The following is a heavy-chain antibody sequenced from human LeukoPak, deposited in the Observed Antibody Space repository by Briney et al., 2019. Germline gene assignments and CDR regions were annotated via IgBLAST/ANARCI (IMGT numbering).Heavy chain of an antibody. CDR1: GGSISSYY. CDR3: ARGSPTNWFDP. Sequence: SEPLSLTCTVPGGSISSYYWSWIRPPPGKGLEWIGYIYYSGSTNYNPSLKSRVTISVDTSKNQFSLKLSSVTAADTAVYYCARGSPTNWFDPWGQGTLVTVSS. V-gene: IGHV4-59*01. J-gene: IGHJ5*02. CDR2: IYYSGST. D-gene: IGHD4-11*01.